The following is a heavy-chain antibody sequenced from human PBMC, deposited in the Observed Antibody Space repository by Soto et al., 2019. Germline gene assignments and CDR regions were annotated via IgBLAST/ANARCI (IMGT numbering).Heavy chain of an antibody. CDR2: IYYSGST. CDR3: ARAATYLELLAWFAP. CDR1: GGSVNSNSYY. D-gene: IGHD3-10*01. J-gene: IGHJ5*02. Sequence: SETLSLTCTVSGGSVNSNSYYWSWIRQPPGKGLEWIGYIYYSGSTNYNPSLKSRVTISVDTSKNQFSLKISSVTTADTAVYYCARAATYLELLAWFAPWGQGALVTVSS. V-gene: IGHV4-61*01.